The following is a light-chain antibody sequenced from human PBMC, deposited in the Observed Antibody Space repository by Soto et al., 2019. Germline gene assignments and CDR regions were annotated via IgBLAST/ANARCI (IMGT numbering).Light chain of an antibody. J-gene: IGLJ2*01. Sequence: QSVLTQPASVSGSPGQSITISCTGTSGDIGAYNDVSWYQQHPGKVPKLLIYEVTRRPSGVSNRFSGSKSGHTASLTISGLQADEEAHYYCASYRKILSTVVFGGGTKLTVL. CDR1: SGDIGAYND. V-gene: IGLV2-14*01. CDR3: ASYRKILSTVV. CDR2: EVT.